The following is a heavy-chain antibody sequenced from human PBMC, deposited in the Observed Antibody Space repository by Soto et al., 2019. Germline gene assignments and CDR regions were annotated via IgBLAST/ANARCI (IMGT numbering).Heavy chain of an antibody. CDR1: GGSFSGYY. CDR2: INHSGST. J-gene: IGHJ5*02. V-gene: IGHV4-34*01. D-gene: IGHD5-18*01. Sequence: SETLSLTCAVYGGSFSGYYWSWIRQPPGKGLEWIGEINHSGSTNYNPSLKSRVTISVDTSKNQFSLKLSSVTAADTAVYYCAKRRGYSYGWFDPWGQGTLVTVS. CDR3: AKRRGYSYGWFDP.